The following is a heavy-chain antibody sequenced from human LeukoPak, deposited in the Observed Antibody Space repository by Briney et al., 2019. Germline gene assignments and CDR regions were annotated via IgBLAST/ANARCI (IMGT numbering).Heavy chain of an antibody. D-gene: IGHD1-26*01. Sequence: KPGGSLRLSCAASGFTFSDYYMNWVPQAPGKGLEWVSGISWNSGSIGYADSVKGRFTISRDNAKNSLYLQMNSLRAEDTAVYYCASSGVVGADPFDYWGQGTLVTVSS. V-gene: IGHV3-69-1*01. CDR3: ASSGVVGADPFDY. CDR1: GFTFSDYY. CDR2: ISWNSGSI. J-gene: IGHJ4*02.